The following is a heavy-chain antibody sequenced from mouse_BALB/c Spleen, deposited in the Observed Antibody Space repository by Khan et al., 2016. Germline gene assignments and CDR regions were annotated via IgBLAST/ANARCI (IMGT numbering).Heavy chain of an antibody. J-gene: IGHJ4*01. V-gene: IGHV3-8*02. CDR1: GDSITSGY. Sequence: EVQLQESGPSLVKLSQTLSLTCSVTGDSITSGYWNWIRKFPGNKLEYMGYISHSGSTYYNPSLKSRLSITRDTSKNQYYLQLNSVTTEVTATYCGAGYDGTTYLRAMDYWGQGTSVTVSS. CDR3: AGYDGTTYLRAMDY. D-gene: IGHD2-1*01. CDR2: ISHSGST.